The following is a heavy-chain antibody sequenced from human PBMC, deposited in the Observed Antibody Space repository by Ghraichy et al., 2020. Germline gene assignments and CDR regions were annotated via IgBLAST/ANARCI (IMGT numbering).Heavy chain of an antibody. CDR3: AKDPYCSRSSCFPDY. J-gene: IGHJ4*02. CDR1: GFTFSTYA. Sequence: GESLNISCSASGFTFSTYAMSWVRQAPGKGLEWVSTIRENGLGTYFADSVKGRFTISRDNSKNTLYLQMNSLRVEDTAVYYCAKDPYCSRSSCFPDYWGQGTLVTVSS. V-gene: IGHV3-23*01. CDR2: IRENGLGT. D-gene: IGHD2-2*01.